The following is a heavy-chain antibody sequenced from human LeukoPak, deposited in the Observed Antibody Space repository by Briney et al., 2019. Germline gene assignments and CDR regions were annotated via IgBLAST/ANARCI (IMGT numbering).Heavy chain of an antibody. CDR2: INPNSGGT. J-gene: IGHJ4*02. Sequence: ASVKVSCKASGYTFTGYYMHWVRQAPGQGLEWMGWINPNSGGTNSAQKFQGRVTMTRDTSISTAYMELSRLRSDDTAVYYCAREKSRDDFWSGYTPSYFDYWGQGTLVTVSS. V-gene: IGHV1-2*02. CDR1: GYTFTGYY. CDR3: AREKSRDDFWSGYTPSYFDY. D-gene: IGHD3-3*01.